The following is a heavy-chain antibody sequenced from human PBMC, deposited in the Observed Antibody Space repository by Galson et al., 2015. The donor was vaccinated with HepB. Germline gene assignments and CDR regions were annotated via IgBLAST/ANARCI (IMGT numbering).Heavy chain of an antibody. D-gene: IGHD5-12*01. Sequence: SLRLSCAASGFTFSSYWMSWVRQAPGKGLEWVANIKQDGSEKYYVDSVKGRFTISRDNAKNSLYLQMNSLRAEDTAVYYCARVTYSGYYYYYYYYYMDVWGKGTTVTVSS. V-gene: IGHV3-7*03. CDR1: GFTFSSYW. CDR2: IKQDGSEK. CDR3: ARVTYSGYYYYYYYYYMDV. J-gene: IGHJ6*03.